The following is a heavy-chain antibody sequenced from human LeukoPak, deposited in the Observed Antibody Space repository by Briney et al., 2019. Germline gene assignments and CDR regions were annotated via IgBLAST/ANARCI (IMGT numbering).Heavy chain of an antibody. CDR1: GFTFGDYA. CDR3: TRDIKAGYCSSTSCVAYGYYYYYGMDV. D-gene: IGHD2-2*01. V-gene: IGHV3-49*03. J-gene: IGHJ6*02. CDR2: IRSKAYGGTT. Sequence: PGGSLRLSCTASGFTFGDYAMSWFRQAPGKGLEWVGFIRSKAYGGTTEYAASVKGRFTISRDDSKSIAYLQMNSLKTEDTAVYYCTRDIKAGYCSSTSCVAYGYYYYYGMDVWGQGTTVTVSS.